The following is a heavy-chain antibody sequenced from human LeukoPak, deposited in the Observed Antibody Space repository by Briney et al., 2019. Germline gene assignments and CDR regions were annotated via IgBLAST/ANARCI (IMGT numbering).Heavy chain of an antibody. Sequence: PSETLSLTCAVSAYSISSGYYWGWIRQPPGKGLEWIGSIHHGGSTYYNPSLKSRITISIDRPKNQFSLKLNSVTAADSAVYYCATNVTYSFDNWGQGTLVTVSS. J-gene: IGHJ4*02. CDR2: IHHGGST. V-gene: IGHV4-38-2*01. CDR1: AYSISSGYY. CDR3: ATNVTYSFDN. D-gene: IGHD2-21*02.